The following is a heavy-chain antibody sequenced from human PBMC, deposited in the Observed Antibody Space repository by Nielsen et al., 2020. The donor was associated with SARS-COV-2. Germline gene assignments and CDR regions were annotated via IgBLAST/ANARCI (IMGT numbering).Heavy chain of an antibody. CDR1: GFTFSSYA. Sequence: GESLKISCAASGFTFSSYAMSWVRQAPGKGLEWVSAISNGGDDTFYADSVKGRFTISRDNSKNTLYLQMNSLRAEDTAVYYCANGVGTGEFDYWGQGTLVTVSS. J-gene: IGHJ4*02. D-gene: IGHD7-27*01. CDR3: ANGVGTGEFDY. V-gene: IGHV3-23*01. CDR2: ISNGGDDT.